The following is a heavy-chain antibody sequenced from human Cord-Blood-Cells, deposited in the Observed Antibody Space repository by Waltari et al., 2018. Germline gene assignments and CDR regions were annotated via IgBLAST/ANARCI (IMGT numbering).Heavy chain of an antibody. V-gene: IGHV1-2*06. CDR3: ARGTIAAAGNFDY. D-gene: IGHD6-13*01. Sequence: QVQLVQSGAAVKKPGASVKASCKAAGYTFTGYYMHWVRQAPGQGLEWMGRINPNSGGTNYAQKFQGRVTMTRDTSISTAYMELSRLRSDDTAVYYCARGTIAAAGNFDYWGQGTLVTVSS. CDR2: INPNSGGT. CDR1: GYTFTGYY. J-gene: IGHJ4*02.